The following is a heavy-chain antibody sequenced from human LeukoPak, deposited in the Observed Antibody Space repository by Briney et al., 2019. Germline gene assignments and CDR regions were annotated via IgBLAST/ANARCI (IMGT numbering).Heavy chain of an antibody. CDR3: AGSSSSVGLYYYYYYMDV. D-gene: IGHD6-6*01. CDR2: IIPIFGTA. Sequence: SVKVSCKASGGTFSSYAISWVRQAPGQGLEWMGGIIPIFGTANYAQKYQGRVTVTTDESTSTAYMELSSLRSEDTAVYYCAGSSSSVGLYYYYYYMDVWGKGTTVTVSS. J-gene: IGHJ6*03. V-gene: IGHV1-69*05. CDR1: GGTFSSYA.